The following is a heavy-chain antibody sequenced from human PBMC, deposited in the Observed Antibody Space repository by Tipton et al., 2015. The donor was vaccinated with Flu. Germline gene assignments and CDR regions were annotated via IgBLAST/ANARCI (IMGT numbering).Heavy chain of an antibody. CDR1: GGSISSYY. D-gene: IGHD6-19*01. J-gene: IGHJ1*01. CDR2: IYTSGST. V-gene: IGHV4-4*07. Sequence: TLSLTCTVSGGSISSYYWSWIRQPAGKGLEWIGRIYTSGSTNYNPSLKSRVTISIDTSKNQFSLRLSFVTAADTAVYYCAREKDSRGSEYFQQWGQGTLVTVSS. CDR3: AREKDSRGSEYFQQ.